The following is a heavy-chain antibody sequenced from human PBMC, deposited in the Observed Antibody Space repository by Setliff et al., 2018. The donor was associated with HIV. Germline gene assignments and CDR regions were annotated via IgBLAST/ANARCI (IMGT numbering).Heavy chain of an antibody. V-gene: IGHV4-4*02. Sequence: PSETLSLTCNVSYVSISYNIWWTWIRQPPGKGLEWIGEITHSGSTNYNPSLETRVTISVDTSKNQFSLKLSSVTAADTAVYYCAKGVAGLQYYYYYMDVWGKGTTVTVSS. D-gene: IGHD6-19*01. J-gene: IGHJ6*03. CDR1: YVSISYNIW. CDR2: ITHSGST. CDR3: AKGVAGLQYYYYYMDV.